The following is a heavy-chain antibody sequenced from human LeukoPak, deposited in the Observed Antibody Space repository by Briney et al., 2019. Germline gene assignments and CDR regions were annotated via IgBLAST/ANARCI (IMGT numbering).Heavy chain of an antibody. CDR1: GFTFSSYS. J-gene: IGHJ3*02. Sequence: GGSLRLSCAASGFTFSSYSMNWVRQAPGKGLEWVSSISSSSSHIYYADSVKGRFTISRDNAKNSLYLQMNSLRAEDTAVYYCARVHLADAFDIWGQGTMVTVSS. CDR2: ISSSSSHI. V-gene: IGHV3-21*01. CDR3: ARVHLADAFDI.